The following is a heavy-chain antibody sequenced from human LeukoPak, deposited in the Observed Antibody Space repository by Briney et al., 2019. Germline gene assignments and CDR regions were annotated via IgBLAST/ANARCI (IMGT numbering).Heavy chain of an antibody. CDR2: INSDGSST. Sequence: GGSLRLSCAASGFSFSSYSMNWVRQAPGKGLVWVSRINSDGSSTSYADSVKGQFTISRDNSENTLYLQMNSLRAEDTAVYYCARDRSGWNYYFDYWGQGTLVTVSS. CDR1: GFSFSSYS. CDR3: ARDRSGWNYYFDY. D-gene: IGHD6-19*01. V-gene: IGHV3-74*01. J-gene: IGHJ4*02.